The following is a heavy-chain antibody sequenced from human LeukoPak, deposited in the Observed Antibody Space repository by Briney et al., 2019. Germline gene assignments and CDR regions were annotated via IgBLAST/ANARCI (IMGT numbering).Heavy chain of an antibody. CDR3: ARGRLGDNFDY. D-gene: IGHD1-26*01. V-gene: IGHV4-61*02. CDR1: GDSISSGGYS. Sequence: SQTLSLTCTVSGDSISSGGYSWNWIRQPAGKGLEWIGRISGSGSTSYNPSLKSRVTISADTSKGQFSLKMTSVTAADTAVYYCARGRLGDNFDYWGQGALVTVSS. CDR2: ISGSGST. J-gene: IGHJ4*02.